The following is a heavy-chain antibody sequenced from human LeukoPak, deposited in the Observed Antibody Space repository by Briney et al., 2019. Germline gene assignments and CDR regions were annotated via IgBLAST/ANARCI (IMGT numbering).Heavy chain of an antibody. CDR3: ARALSNYVAYYYYHYLDV. J-gene: IGHJ6*03. V-gene: IGHV3-20*04. CDR1: GCTFDDYG. D-gene: IGHD4-11*01. Sequence: GGSLRLSCAASGCTFDDYGMSWVRQAPGKGLEWVSGINWSGGNTGYVDSLKGRVTIYRDNAKNSLYLQMNSLRVEDTALYYCARALSNYVAYYYYHYLDVWGKGTTVTVSS. CDR2: INWSGGNT.